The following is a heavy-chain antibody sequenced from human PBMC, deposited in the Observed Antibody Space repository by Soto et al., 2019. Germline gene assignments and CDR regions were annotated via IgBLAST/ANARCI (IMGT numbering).Heavy chain of an antibody. CDR3: TKLYHDY. V-gene: IGHV3-7*03. Sequence: EVQLVESGGGVVQPGGSLRLSCAASGSTFSQHWLSWVRQAPGKGPVWGAKINQDGNDKKYVDYVKGRFTISRDNAKKSMYLKMNSLRAEDTAVYYCTKLYHDYWGQRTLVTGSS. D-gene: IGHD3-16*02. CDR2: INQDGNDK. CDR1: GSTFSQHW. J-gene: IGHJ4*02.